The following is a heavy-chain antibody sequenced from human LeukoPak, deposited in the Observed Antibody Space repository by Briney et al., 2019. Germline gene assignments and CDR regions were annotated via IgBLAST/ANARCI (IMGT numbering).Heavy chain of an antibody. D-gene: IGHD6-13*01. CDR3: AKGSSTYSITSYWYFDL. Sequence: GGSLRLSCTVSGFTFQTYSMNWVRQAPGKGLEWVSYISSSGSTMYYADSVKGRFTISRDNSKNTLYLQMNSLRAEDTAVYYCAKGSSTYSITSYWYFDLWGRGTLVTVSS. J-gene: IGHJ2*01. V-gene: IGHV3-48*01. CDR2: ISSSGSTM. CDR1: GFTFQTYS.